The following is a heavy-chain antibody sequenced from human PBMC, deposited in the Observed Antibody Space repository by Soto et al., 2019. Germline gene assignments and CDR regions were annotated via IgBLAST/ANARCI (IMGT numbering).Heavy chain of an antibody. D-gene: IGHD3-22*01. CDR1: GYTFTGYY. Sequence: ASVKVSCRASGYTFTGYYRHWVRQAPGQGLEWMGWINPNSGGTNYAQKFQGRVTMTRDTSISTAYMELSRLRSDDTAVYYCARGISITMLVVVINDYWGQGTLVTVSS. CDR3: ARGISITMLVVVINDY. CDR2: INPNSGGT. J-gene: IGHJ4*02. V-gene: IGHV1-2*02.